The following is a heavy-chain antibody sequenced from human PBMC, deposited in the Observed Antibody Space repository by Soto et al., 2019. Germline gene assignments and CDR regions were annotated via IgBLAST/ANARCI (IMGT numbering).Heavy chain of an antibody. CDR2: INAGNGNT. CDR1: GYTFTSYA. CDR3: ARIEEQGGSYISQSSGPSAEYFQH. V-gene: IGHV1-3*01. J-gene: IGHJ1*01. Sequence: GASVKVSCKASGYTFTSYAMHWVRQAPGQRLEWMGWINAGNGNTKYSQKFQGRVTITRDTSASTAYMELSSLRSEDTAVYYCARIEEQGGSYISQSSGPSAEYFQHWGQGTLVTVSS. D-gene: IGHD1-26*01.